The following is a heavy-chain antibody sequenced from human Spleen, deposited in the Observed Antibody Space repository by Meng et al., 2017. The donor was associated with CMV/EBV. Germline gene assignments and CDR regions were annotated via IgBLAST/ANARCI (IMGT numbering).Heavy chain of an antibody. Sequence: SLKISCAASGFTFDDYAMHWVRQAPGKGLEWVSGISWNSGSIGYADSVKGRFTISRDNAKNSLYLQMNSLRAEDTAVYYCARMLYYFDYWGQGTLVTVSS. V-gene: IGHV3-9*01. CDR1: GFTFDDYA. J-gene: IGHJ4*02. CDR3: ARMLYYFDY. D-gene: IGHD2-8*01. CDR2: ISWNSGSI.